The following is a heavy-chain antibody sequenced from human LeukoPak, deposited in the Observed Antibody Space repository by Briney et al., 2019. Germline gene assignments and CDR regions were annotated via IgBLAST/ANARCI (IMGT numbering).Heavy chain of an antibody. V-gene: IGHV3-30*02. D-gene: IGHD3-16*01. J-gene: IGHJ5*02. Sequence: GGSLRLSCAASGFTFSSYGMHLVRQAPGKGLEWVAFIRYDGSNKYYADSVKGRFTISRGNSKNTLYLQMGSLRAEDMAVYYCAPLGRVLGGIDPWGQGTLVTVSS. CDR3: APLGRVLGGIDP. CDR1: GFTFSSYG. CDR2: IRYDGSNK.